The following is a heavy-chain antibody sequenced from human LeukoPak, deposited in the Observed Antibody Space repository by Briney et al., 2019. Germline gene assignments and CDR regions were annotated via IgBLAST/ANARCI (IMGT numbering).Heavy chain of an antibody. CDR1: GFTFSTYA. J-gene: IGHJ5*02. CDR2: ISGSGGST. CDR3: AKGRSWNDLNWFDP. Sequence: GGSLRLSCAASGFTFSTYAMSWVRQAPGKGLEWVSAISGSGGSTYYADSVKGRFTISRDNSKNTLYLQMNSLRAEDTAVYYCAKGRSWNDLNWFDPWGQGTLVTVSS. V-gene: IGHV3-23*01. D-gene: IGHD1-1*01.